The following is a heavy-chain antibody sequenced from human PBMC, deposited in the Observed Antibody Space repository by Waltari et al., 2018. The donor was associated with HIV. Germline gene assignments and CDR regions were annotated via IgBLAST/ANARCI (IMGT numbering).Heavy chain of an antibody. CDR3: ARGLSYVDNKPLPWYLDV. CDR2: MGKTPTTR. J-gene: IGHJ2*01. D-gene: IGHD3-16*01. Sequence: EQLLQSGEYSLQPGGSIRLSCVASGFSHSSDSVNWVRQGPGKGLQWVSYMGKTPTTRNDAESLRARFTVFTDRSKQSVYLQISNLRDEDSATYFCARGLSYVDNKPLPWYLDVWGRGSRVTVTS. V-gene: IGHV3-48*02. CDR1: GFSHSSDS.